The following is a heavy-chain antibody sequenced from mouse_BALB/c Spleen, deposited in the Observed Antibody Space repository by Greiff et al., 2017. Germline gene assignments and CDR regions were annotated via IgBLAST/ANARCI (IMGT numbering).Heavy chain of an antibody. Sequence: EVKLVESGAELVKPGASVKLSCTASGFNIKDTYMHWVKQRPEQGLEWIGRIDPANGNTKYDPKFQGKATITADTSSNTAYLQLSSLTSEDTAVYYCARITMGYFDVWGAGTTVTVSS. V-gene: IGHV14-3*02. CDR3: ARITMGYFDV. CDR1: GFNIKDTY. J-gene: IGHJ1*01. CDR2: IDPANGNT. D-gene: IGHD1-3*01.